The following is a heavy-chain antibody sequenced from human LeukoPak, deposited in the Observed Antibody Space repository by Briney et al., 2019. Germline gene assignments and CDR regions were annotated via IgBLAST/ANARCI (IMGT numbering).Heavy chain of an antibody. V-gene: IGHV3-9*03. CDR2: ISWNSGSI. D-gene: IGHD5-18*01. J-gene: IGHJ4*02. Sequence: GRSLRLSCAASGFTFDDYAMHWVRQAPGKGLEWVSGISWNSGSIGYADSVKGRFTISRDNAKNSLYLQMNSLRAEDMALSYCAKAAGYSYGHIDYWGQGTLVTVSS. CDR1: GFTFDDYA. CDR3: AKAAGYSYGHIDY.